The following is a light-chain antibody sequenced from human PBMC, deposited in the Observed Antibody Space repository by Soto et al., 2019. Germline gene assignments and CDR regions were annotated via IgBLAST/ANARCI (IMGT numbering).Light chain of an antibody. CDR2: GAS. Sequence: DIQLTQSPSFLSSSVGDRVTIPCWASQGIRSFLAWYQQKPGKAPKLLIYGASTLQSGVPSRFSGSGSGTEFTLTISSLQPEDFATYYCQQFNSYPQTFGQGTKLEIK. J-gene: IGKJ2*01. CDR3: QQFNSYPQT. CDR1: QGIRSF. V-gene: IGKV1-9*01.